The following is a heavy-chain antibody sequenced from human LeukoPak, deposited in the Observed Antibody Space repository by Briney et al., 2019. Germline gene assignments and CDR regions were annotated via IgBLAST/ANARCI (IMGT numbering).Heavy chain of an antibody. J-gene: IGHJ5*02. Sequence: ASVKVSCKASGGTFSSYAISWVRQAPGQGLEWMGRITPILGIANYAQKFQGRVTITADKSTSTAYMELSSLRSEDTAVYYCARDITMVRGVITHYNWFDPWGQGTLVTVSS. V-gene: IGHV1-69*04. D-gene: IGHD3-10*01. CDR2: ITPILGIA. CDR3: ARDITMVRGVITHYNWFDP. CDR1: GGTFSSYA.